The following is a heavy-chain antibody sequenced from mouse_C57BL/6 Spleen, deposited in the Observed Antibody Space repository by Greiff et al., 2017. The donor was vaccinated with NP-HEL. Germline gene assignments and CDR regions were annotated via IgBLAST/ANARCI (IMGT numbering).Heavy chain of an antibody. CDR2: INPSNGGT. D-gene: IGHD1-1*01. CDR3: ARYMGGSSFWYFDV. CDR1: GYTFTSYW. Sequence: QVQLQQSGTELVKPGASVKLSCKASGYTFTSYWMHWVKQRPGQGLEWIGNINPSNGGTNYNEKFKSKATLTVDKSSSTAYMQLSSLTSEDSAVYYCARYMGGSSFWYFDVWGTGTTVTVSS. V-gene: IGHV1-53*01. J-gene: IGHJ1*03.